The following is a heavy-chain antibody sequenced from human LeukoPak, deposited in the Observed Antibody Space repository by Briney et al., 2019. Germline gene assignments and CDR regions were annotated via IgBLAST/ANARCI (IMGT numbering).Heavy chain of an antibody. CDR3: ALYGSGSYHYYGMDV. D-gene: IGHD3-10*01. CDR2: IYYSGST. V-gene: IGHV4-39*01. CDR1: GGSISSSSYY. Sequence: PSETLSLTCTVSGGSISSSSYYWGWIRQPPGKGLEWIGSIYYSGSTYYNPSLKSRVTISVDTSKNQFSLKLSSATAADTAVYYCALYGSGSYHYYGMDVWGQGTTVTVSS. J-gene: IGHJ6*02.